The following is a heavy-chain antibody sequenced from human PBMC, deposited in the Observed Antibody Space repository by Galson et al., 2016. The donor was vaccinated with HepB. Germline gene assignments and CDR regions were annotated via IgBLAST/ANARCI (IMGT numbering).Heavy chain of an antibody. Sequence: SLRLSCAASGFTFSSYDMHWVRQVTGRGLEWISAVGTTGDTHYPDSVKGLFTISRENAKNSFYLQMDSLRAGDTAVYYCARGSPYWTGYYFFDSWGQGALVTVSS. CDR2: VGTTGDT. CDR3: ARGSPYWTGYYFFDS. CDR1: GFTFSSYD. J-gene: IGHJ4*02. D-gene: IGHD3/OR15-3a*01. V-gene: IGHV3-13*01.